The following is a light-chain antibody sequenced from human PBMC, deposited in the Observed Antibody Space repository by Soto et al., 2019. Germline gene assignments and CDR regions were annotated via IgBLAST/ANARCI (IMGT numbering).Light chain of an antibody. Sequence: QSALTQPASVSGSPGQSITISCTGTSSDVGGYNSVSWYQQHPGKAPKLIIYDVTNRPSGVSNRFSGSKSGNTASLTISGLRAEDEAGYYCSSYTSSSTLVFGGGTKLDRP. CDR2: DVT. J-gene: IGLJ2*01. V-gene: IGLV2-14*01. CDR1: SSDVGGYNS. CDR3: SSYTSSSTLV.